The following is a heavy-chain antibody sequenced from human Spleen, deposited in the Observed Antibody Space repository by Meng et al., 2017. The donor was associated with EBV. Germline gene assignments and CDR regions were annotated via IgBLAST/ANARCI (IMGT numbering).Heavy chain of an antibody. CDR1: GVSISSGDYS. J-gene: IGHJ4*02. Sequence: QVQLQESGPGLVKPSQTLALNCAVSGVSISSGDYSWSWIRQPPGKGLEWIGYIYYSGSTYYNPSLKSRVTISVDTSKNQFSLRLTSVTAADTAVYYCARGGDSGYEHAYWGQGTLVTVSS. CDR2: IYYSGST. D-gene: IGHD5-12*01. CDR3: ARGGDSGYEHAY. V-gene: IGHV4-30-4*01.